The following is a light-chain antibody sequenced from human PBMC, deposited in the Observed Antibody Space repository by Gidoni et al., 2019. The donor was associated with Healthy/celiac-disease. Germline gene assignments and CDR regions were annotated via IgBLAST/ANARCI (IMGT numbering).Light chain of an antibody. CDR1: SSDVGSYNL. V-gene: IGLV2-23*02. CDR2: EVS. CDR3: CSYAGSSAWV. J-gene: IGLJ3*02. Sequence: QSALTQPASVSGSPGQSITISCTGTSSDVGSYNLVSWYQHHPGKAPKLMVYEVSQRPSGVSSRFSGSKSGSTASLTISGLQAEDEADYYCCSYAGSSAWVFGGGTKLTVL.